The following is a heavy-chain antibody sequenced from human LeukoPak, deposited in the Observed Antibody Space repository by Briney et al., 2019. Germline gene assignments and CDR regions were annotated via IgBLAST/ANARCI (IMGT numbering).Heavy chain of an antibody. J-gene: IGHJ6*02. Sequence: SETLSLTCTVSGGSISSASYYWIWKRPPAGQELDWIGRINTSGSNNHNPSLKSRITISVDTSKNHFSLKLSSVTAADTAVYYCARDGPAGYGDPLYYYYGMDVWGQGTTVTVSS. CDR2: INTSGSN. D-gene: IGHD4-17*01. CDR3: ARDGPAGYGDPLYYYYGMDV. V-gene: IGHV4-61*02. CDR1: GGSISSASYY.